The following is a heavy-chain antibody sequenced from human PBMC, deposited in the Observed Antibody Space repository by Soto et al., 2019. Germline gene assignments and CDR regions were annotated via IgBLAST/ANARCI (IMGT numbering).Heavy chain of an antibody. D-gene: IGHD3-10*02. V-gene: IGHV3-30-3*01. CDR2: ISYDGSNK. J-gene: IGHJ4*02. Sequence: QVQLVESGGGVVQPGRSLRLSCAASGFTFSSYAMHWVRQAPGKGLEWVAVISYDGSNKYYADSVKGRFTISRDNSKNTLYLQMNSLRAEDTAVYYCARDRLFGFYSIWGLLDYWGQGTLVTVSS. CDR3: ARDRLFGFYSIWGLLDY. CDR1: GFTFSSYA.